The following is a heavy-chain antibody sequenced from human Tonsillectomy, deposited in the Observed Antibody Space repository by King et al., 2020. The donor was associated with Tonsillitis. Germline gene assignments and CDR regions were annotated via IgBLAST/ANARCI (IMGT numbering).Heavy chain of an antibody. CDR3: AKGLSLLWFAERSLGALDI. V-gene: IGHV3-23*04. CDR2: ISGSGTRT. Sequence: VQLVESGGGLVQPGKSLRLSCAASGFTFRSYAMSWVRQAPGKGLEWVSVISGSGTRTYYADSVKGRLTMSRDNSKNTVYLQMNSLRVEDTAIYYCAKGLSLLWFAERSLGALDIWGQGTPVTVSS. D-gene: IGHD3-10*01. CDR1: GFTFRSYA. J-gene: IGHJ3*02.